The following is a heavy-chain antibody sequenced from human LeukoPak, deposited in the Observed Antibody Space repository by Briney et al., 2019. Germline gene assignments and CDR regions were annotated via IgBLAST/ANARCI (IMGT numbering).Heavy chain of an antibody. CDR2: MRHSGSG. D-gene: IGHD2-8*02. J-gene: IGHJ4*02. CDR3: ARHSGLRVVSPYLLH. CDR1: GDSVSSSGHS. V-gene: IGHV4-39*01. Sequence: PSETLSLTCAVPGDSVSSSGHSWGWIRQSPGKGLEWIGTMRHSGSGHYNPSLMSRVTISVDTSQNHFSLRLSSVTAADTAVYYCARHSGLRVVSPYLLHWGQGILVTVSS.